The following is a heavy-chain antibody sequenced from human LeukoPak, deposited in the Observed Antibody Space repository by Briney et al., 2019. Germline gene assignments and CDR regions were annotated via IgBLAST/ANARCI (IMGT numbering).Heavy chain of an antibody. CDR3: AKDSGYYDSNGYSTNWYFDL. CDR1: GFTFSSYA. D-gene: IGHD3-22*01. Sequence: GGSLRLSCAASGFTFSSYAMHWVRQAPGKGLEWVAVISYDGSNKYYADSVKGRFTISRDNSKNTLYLQMNSLRAEDTAVYYCAKDSGYYDSNGYSTNWYFDLWGRGTLVTVSS. J-gene: IGHJ2*01. CDR2: ISYDGSNK. V-gene: IGHV3-30*04.